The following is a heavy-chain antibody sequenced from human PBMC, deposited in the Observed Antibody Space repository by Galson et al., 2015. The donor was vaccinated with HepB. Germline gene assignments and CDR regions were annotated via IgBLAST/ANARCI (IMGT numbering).Heavy chain of an antibody. J-gene: IGHJ6*02. Sequence: SLRLSCAASGFTFSSYGMHWVRQAPGKGLEWVAVISYDGSDKYYADSVKGRFTISRDNSKNTLYLQMNSLRAEDTAVYYCAKDARGTYYYYGMDVWGQGTTVTVSS. V-gene: IGHV3-30*18. CDR2: ISYDGSDK. CDR1: GFTFSSYG. CDR3: AKDARGTYYYYGMDV. D-gene: IGHD1-26*01.